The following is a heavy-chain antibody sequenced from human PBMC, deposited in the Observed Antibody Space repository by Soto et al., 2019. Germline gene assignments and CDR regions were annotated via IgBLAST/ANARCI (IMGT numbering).Heavy chain of an antibody. J-gene: IGHJ5*02. Sequence: GASVKVSCKASGYTFTSYYMHWVRQAPGQRLERMGIINPSGGSTSYAQRFQGRVTMTRDTSTSTVYMELSSLRSEDTAVYYCARIRGVVVPAAISGVGWFDPWGQGTLVTVSS. CDR2: INPSGGST. CDR1: GYTFTSYY. V-gene: IGHV1-46*03. D-gene: IGHD2-2*01. CDR3: ARIRGVVVPAAISGVGWFDP.